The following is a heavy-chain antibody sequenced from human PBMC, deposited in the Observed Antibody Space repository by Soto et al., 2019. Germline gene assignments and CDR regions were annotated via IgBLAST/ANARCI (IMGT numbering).Heavy chain of an antibody. V-gene: IGHV4-4*02. CDR2: IYHSGST. J-gene: IGHJ3*02. CDR1: SGSISSSNW. D-gene: IGHD3-10*01. Sequence: QVQLQESGPGLVKPSGTLSLTCAVSSGSISSSNWWSWVRQPPGKGLDWIGEIYHSGSTNYNPSLKSRVTISVDKSKNQFSLKLSSVTAADTAVYYCARTYGSGSYYSYVDAFDIWGQGTMVTVSS. CDR3: ARTYGSGSYYSYVDAFDI.